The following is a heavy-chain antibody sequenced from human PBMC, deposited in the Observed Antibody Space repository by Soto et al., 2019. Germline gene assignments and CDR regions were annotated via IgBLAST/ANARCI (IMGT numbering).Heavy chain of an antibody. J-gene: IGHJ6*02. Sequence: GGSLRLSCAASGFTFRSYGMSWVRQAPGKGLEWVSSISNSGGSTYYADSVKGRFSISRDTSKNTLYLQMNSLRAEDTAMYYCARPRSSSRNYYGMDVWGQGTTVTVSS. CDR2: ISNSGGST. CDR3: ARPRSSSRNYYGMDV. D-gene: IGHD6-13*01. V-gene: IGHV3-23*01. CDR1: GFTFRSYG.